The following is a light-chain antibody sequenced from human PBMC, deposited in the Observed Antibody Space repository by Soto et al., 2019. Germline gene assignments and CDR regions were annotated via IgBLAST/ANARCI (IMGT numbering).Light chain of an antibody. V-gene: IGLV2-14*01. CDR2: DVS. CDR1: SSDFGGYNY. J-gene: IGLJ1*01. CDR3: SSYTSSSTPYV. Sequence: QSALTQPASVSGSPGQSITISCTGTSSDFGGYNYVSWYQQHPGKAPKLMIYDVSNRPSGVSNRFSGSKSGNTASLTISGLQAEDEADCYCSSYTSSSTPYVFGTGTRSPS.